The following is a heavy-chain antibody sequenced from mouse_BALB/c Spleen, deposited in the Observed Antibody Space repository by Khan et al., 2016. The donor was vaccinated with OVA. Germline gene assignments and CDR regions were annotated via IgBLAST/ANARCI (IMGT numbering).Heavy chain of an antibody. CDR1: GFSLTTYG. CDR3: ARHSYRYDFTY. CDR2: IWSGGST. D-gene: IGHD2-12*01. J-gene: IGHJ3*01. Sequence: QVQLKELGPGLVQPSQSLSITCTVSGFSLTTYGIHWVRQSPGKGLEWLGVIWSGGSTDYNAPFISRLSISQDNSKSQVFFKMNSLQADDTAIYYCARHSYRYDFTYWGQGTLVTVSA. V-gene: IGHV2-2*01.